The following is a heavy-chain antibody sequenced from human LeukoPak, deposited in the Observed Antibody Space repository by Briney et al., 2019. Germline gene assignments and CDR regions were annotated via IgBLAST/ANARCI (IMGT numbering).Heavy chain of an antibody. D-gene: IGHD2-15*01. Sequence: ASVKVSCKASGYTFTSYGISWVRQAPGQGLEWMGWISAYNGNTNYAQKLQGRVTMTTDTSTSTVYMELSSLRSEDTAVYYCAAYCSGGSCYLGDFDYWGQGTLVTVSS. CDR3: AAYCSGGSCYLGDFDY. CDR1: GYTFTSYG. CDR2: ISAYNGNT. J-gene: IGHJ4*02. V-gene: IGHV1-18*01.